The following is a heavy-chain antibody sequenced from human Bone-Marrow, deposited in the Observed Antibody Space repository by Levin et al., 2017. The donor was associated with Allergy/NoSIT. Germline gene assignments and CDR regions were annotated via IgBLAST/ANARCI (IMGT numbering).Heavy chain of an antibody. CDR1: GGSISSGGYY. CDR2: IYYSGST. CDR3: ARVAAAGFLSWGAWFDP. J-gene: IGHJ5*02. Sequence: SETLSLTCTVSGGSISSGGYYWSWIRQHPGKGLEWIGYIYYSGSTYYNPSLKSRVTISVDTSKNQFSLKLSSVTAADTAVYYCARVAAAGFLSWGAWFDPWGQGTLVTVSS. V-gene: IGHV4-31*03. D-gene: IGHD6-13*01.